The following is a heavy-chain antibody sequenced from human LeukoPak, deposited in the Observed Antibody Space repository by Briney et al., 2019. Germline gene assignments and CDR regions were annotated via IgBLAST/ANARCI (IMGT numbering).Heavy chain of an antibody. CDR2: IKSDGGT. Sequence: RPRGSLRLSCAASGFTFSTYWIHWVRQAPGKGLVWVSRIKSDGGTNYADSVKGRFTISRDNAKKTVSLQMNSLRPEDTGVYYCARAPSEIGGYYPEYFRHWGQGTLVTVSS. J-gene: IGHJ1*01. CDR1: GFTFSTYW. CDR3: ARAPSEIGGYYPEYFRH. V-gene: IGHV3-74*01. D-gene: IGHD3-22*01.